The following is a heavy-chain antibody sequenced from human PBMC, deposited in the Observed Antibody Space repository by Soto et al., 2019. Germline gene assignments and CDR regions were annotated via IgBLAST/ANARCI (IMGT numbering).Heavy chain of an antibody. V-gene: IGHV4-59*01. Sequence: SETLSLTCTVSGGSISSYYWSWIRQPPGKGLEWIGYIYYSGSTNYNPSLKSRVTISVDTSKNHFSLKLSSVTAADTAVYYCARDRVNDILTGYYKPPDYYYYGMDVWGQGTTVT. J-gene: IGHJ6*02. CDR2: IYYSGST. D-gene: IGHD3-9*01. CDR3: ARDRVNDILTGYYKPPDYYYYGMDV. CDR1: GGSISSYY.